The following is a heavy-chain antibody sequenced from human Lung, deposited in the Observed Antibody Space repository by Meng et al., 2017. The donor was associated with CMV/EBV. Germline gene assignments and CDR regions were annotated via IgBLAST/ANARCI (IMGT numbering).Heavy chain of an antibody. D-gene: IGHD6-19*01. CDR1: GYIFTSFG. CDR3: ARVVPEAGTSDY. CDR2: ISTSNGDT. V-gene: IGHV1-18*01. J-gene: IGHJ4*02. Sequence: ASXXVSLQPSGYIFTSFGISWVRQAPGQGLEWVGWISTSNGDTNYAQKLQGRVTLTTDTSTSTAYMEMRNLGSDDTALYYCARVVPEAGTSDYWRQGSLVTVSS.